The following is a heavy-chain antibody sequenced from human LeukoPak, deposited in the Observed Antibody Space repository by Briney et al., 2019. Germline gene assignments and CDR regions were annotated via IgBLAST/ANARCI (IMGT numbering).Heavy chain of an antibody. CDR3: ARQSRQWGSFDY. Sequence: SETLSLTCTVSGGSISSYYWSWIRQPPGKGLEWIGYIYYSGSTNNNPSLKSRVTVSVDTSKNQFSLKLSSVTAADTAVYYCARQSRQWGSFDYWGQGTLVTVSS. V-gene: IGHV4-59*08. CDR2: IYYSGST. CDR1: GGSISSYY. D-gene: IGHD2-15*01. J-gene: IGHJ4*02.